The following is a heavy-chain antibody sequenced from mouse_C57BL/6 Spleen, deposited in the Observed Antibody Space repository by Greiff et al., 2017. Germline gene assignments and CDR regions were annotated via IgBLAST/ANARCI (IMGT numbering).Heavy chain of an antibody. J-gene: IGHJ1*03. V-gene: IGHV1-80*01. CDR2: IYPGDGDT. D-gene: IGHD1-1*01. Sequence: QVQLKESGAELVKPGASVKISCKASGYAFSSYWMNWVKQRPGKGLEWIGQIYPGDGDTNYNGKFKGKATLTADKSSRTAYMQLSSLTSEDSAVYFCARDYGWYFDVWGTGTTVTVSS. CDR3: ARDYGWYFDV. CDR1: GYAFSSYW.